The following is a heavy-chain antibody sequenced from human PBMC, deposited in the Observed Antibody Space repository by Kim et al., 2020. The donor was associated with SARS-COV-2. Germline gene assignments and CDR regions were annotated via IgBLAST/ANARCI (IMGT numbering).Heavy chain of an antibody. CDR2: IWYDGSNK. CDR1: GFTFSSYG. Sequence: GGSLRHSCAASGFTFSSYGMHWVRQAPGKGLEWVAVIWYDGSNKYYADSVKGRFTISRDNSKNTLYLQMNSLRAEDTAVYYCATDNTYYYGSGFYYYYGMDVWGQGTTVTVSS. V-gene: IGHV3-33*01. D-gene: IGHD3-10*01. CDR3: ATDNTYYYGSGFYYYYGMDV. J-gene: IGHJ6*02.